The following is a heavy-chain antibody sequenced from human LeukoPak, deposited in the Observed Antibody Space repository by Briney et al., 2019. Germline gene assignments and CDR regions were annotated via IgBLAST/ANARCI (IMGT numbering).Heavy chain of an antibody. CDR3: AKEADRGGFDY. CDR1: GFTFSSYA. V-gene: IGHV3-30*04. CDR2: ISYDGSNK. Sequence: GGSLRLSCAASGFTFSSYAMHWVRQAPGKGLEWVAVISYDGSNKYYADSVKGRFTISRDNSKNTLYLQMNSLRAEGTAVYYCAKEADRGGFDYWGQGTLVTVSS. J-gene: IGHJ4*02. D-gene: IGHD1-14*01.